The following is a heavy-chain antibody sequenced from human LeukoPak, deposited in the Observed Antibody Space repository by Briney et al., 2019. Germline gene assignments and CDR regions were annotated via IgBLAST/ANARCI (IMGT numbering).Heavy chain of an antibody. J-gene: IGHJ4*02. D-gene: IGHD1-26*01. Sequence: GGSLRLSCAASGFTFSTYAMSWVRQAPGKGLEWVSSICGSGSSIHCVDSYFRDSVKGRFTISRDNSKDTLYLQMNSLRAEDTAVYYCARDLGLSVGVTPFASWGRGTLVTVSS. CDR3: ARDLGLSVGVTPFAS. CDR1: GFTFSTYA. CDR2: ICGSGSSIHCVDS. V-gene: IGHV3-23*01.